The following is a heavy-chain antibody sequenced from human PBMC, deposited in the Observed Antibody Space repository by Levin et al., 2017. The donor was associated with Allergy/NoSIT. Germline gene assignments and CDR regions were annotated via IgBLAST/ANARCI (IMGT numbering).Heavy chain of an antibody. V-gene: IGHV1-46*01. CDR1: GYTFTSYY. Sequence: GASVKVSCKASGYTFTSYYMHWVRQAPGQGLEWMGIINPSGGSTSYAQKFQGRVTMTRDTSTSTVYMELSSLRSEDTAVYYCATRDPEKYYDILTGPHSYYYGMDVWGQGTTVTV. D-gene: IGHD3-9*01. CDR3: ATRDPEKYYDILTGPHSYYYGMDV. CDR2: INPSGGST. J-gene: IGHJ6*02.